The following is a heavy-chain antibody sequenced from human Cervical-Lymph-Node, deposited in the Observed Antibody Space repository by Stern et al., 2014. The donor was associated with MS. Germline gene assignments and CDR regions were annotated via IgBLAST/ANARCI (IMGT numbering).Heavy chain of an antibody. V-gene: IGHV3-33*01. CDR2: IRNDGSNI. CDR3: ARDRHDLGYCSGGSCYFPDY. D-gene: IGHD2-15*01. CDR1: GFTFSSYG. Sequence: VQLVQSGGGVVQPGRSLRLSCAASGFTFSSYGMHWVRQAPGKGLEWVAVIRNDGSNIYYADSVKGRFAISRDNSKNTLYLQMNSLRAEDTAVYYCARDRHDLGYCSGGSCYFPDYWGQGTLVTVSS. J-gene: IGHJ4*02.